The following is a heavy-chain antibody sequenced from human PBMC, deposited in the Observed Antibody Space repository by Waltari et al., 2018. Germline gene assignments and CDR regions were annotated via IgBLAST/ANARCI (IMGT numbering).Heavy chain of an antibody. D-gene: IGHD3-3*01. CDR3: VQTYYDLWSGFTSQY. Sequence: EVQLVESGGGLVQPGGSLRLSCAASGFTFSSYWVNWVRQGPGKGLMWGSRTKNDGSATTFADSVKGRFIISRDNAGDTLYLQMNSLRTEDTAVYYCVQTYYDLWSGFTSQYWGQGTLVTVSS. CDR2: TKNDGSAT. CDR1: GFTFSSYW. V-gene: IGHV3-74*01. J-gene: IGHJ4*02.